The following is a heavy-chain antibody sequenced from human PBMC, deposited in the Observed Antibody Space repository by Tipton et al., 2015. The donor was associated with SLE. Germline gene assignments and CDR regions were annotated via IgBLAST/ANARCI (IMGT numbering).Heavy chain of an antibody. CDR2: ISSSGSTI. CDR1: GFTVSSNY. J-gene: IGHJ4*02. CDR3: ARVLGDGYNSDY. Sequence: SLRLSCAASGFTVSSNYMSWVRQAPGKGLEWVSYISSSGSTIYYADSVKGRFTISRDNAKNSLYLQMNSLRAEDTAVYYCARVLGDGYNSDYWGQGTLVTVSS. D-gene: IGHD5-24*01. V-gene: IGHV3-11*01.